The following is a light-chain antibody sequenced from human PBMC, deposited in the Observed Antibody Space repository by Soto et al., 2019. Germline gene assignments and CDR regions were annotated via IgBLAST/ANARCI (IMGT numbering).Light chain of an antibody. V-gene: IGKV3-20*01. Sequence: EIVLTQSPGTLSLSPGERATLSCRASQSVSSYYLAWYQQKPGQAPRLLIYGASSRATGSPDRFSGSGSGTDFTLTISRLEPEDFAVYYCQQYGSSPPTFGQGTK. CDR2: GAS. J-gene: IGKJ1*01. CDR3: QQYGSSPPT. CDR1: QSVSSYY.